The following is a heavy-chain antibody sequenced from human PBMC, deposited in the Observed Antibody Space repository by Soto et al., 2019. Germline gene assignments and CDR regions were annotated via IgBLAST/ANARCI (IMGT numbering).Heavy chain of an antibody. CDR2: IRSKANSYAT. CDR3: TRQVWGIVAMIQDDAFDI. V-gene: IGHV3-73*01. CDR1: GFTFSGSA. Sequence: GGSLRLACAASGFTFSGSAMHWVRQASGKGLEWVGRIRSKANSYATEYAASVKGRLTISRDDSKNTAYLQMNSLKTEDTAVYYCTRQVWGIVAMIQDDAFDIWGQGTMVTVSS. D-gene: IGHD5-12*01. J-gene: IGHJ3*02.